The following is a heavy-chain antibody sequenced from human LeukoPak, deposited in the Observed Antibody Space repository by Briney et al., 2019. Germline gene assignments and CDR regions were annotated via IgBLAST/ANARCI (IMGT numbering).Heavy chain of an antibody. CDR1: GLTFSSYE. J-gene: IGHJ4*02. CDR3: RGDSSGYDY. CDR2: IGSSSTT. D-gene: IGHD3-22*01. Sequence: PGGSLRLSCAASGLTFSSYEMNWVRQAPGKGLEWVSYIGSSSTTYYADSVKGRFTISRDNAKNALYLQMNSLRVEDTAVYYCRGDSSGYDYWGQGTLVTVSS. V-gene: IGHV3-48*03.